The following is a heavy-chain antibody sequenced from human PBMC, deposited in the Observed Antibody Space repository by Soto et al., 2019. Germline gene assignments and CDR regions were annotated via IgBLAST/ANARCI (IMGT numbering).Heavy chain of an antibody. CDR1: GGSITNYY. D-gene: IGHD3-10*01. J-gene: IGHJ6*02. CDR2: IQYNGYS. V-gene: IGHV4-59*08. Sequence: QVQLQESGPGLVKPSETLSLTCTVSGGSITNYYCSWFRQPPGKGLEWIGYIQYNGYSAYNLSLMRRVTMSMAPSKTQFSLMLESVTATDTAVYYCARHGFGSLHGLVDVWGQGTTVIVSS. CDR3: ARHGFGSLHGLVDV.